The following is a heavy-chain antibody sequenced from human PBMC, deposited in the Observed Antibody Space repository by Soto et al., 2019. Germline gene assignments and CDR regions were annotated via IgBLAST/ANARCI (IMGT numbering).Heavy chain of an antibody. CDR1: GGTFSSYD. Sequence: QVQLVQSGAEVKKPGSSVKVSCKASGGTFSSYDISWVRQDPGQGLEWMGGIIPIFGTANYAQKFQGRVTITADKSTSTAYMEMSSMRSEDTDVYYCARDLPHDVDTAMVTALNAFDIWGQVTIVTVSS. CDR2: IIPIFGTA. V-gene: IGHV1-69*06. CDR3: ARDLPHDVDTAMVTALNAFDI. D-gene: IGHD5-18*01. J-gene: IGHJ3*02.